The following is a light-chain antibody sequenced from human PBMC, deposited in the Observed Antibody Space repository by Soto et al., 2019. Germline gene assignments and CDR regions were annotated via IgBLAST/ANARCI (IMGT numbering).Light chain of an antibody. Sequence: QSALTQPASVSGSPGQSITISCTGTSSDVGSYNYVSWYQHHPGKAPKLIIYEVSNRPSGVSNRFSGSKSGNTASLTISGLQAEDEAHYYCISYTGASSPYVFGTGTKVTVL. CDR2: EVS. J-gene: IGLJ1*01. CDR3: ISYTGASSPYV. CDR1: SSDVGSYNY. V-gene: IGLV2-14*01.